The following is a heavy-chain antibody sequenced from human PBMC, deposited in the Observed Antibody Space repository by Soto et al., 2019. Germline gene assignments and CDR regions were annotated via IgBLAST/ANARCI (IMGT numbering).Heavy chain of an antibody. J-gene: IGHJ4*02. CDR3: ATHAALLPSNYYFAS. Sequence: EVQLVGSGGGLVQPGGSLRLSCAASGFTFNCCAMSWVRLAPGKGREWVANINDIATTTNYADSVKGRFTISRDQSRTTLYLLMNNLRAEDTAVYFCATHAALLPSNYYFASWAQGTQVTVSS. D-gene: IGHD3-10*01. V-gene: IGHV3-23*04. CDR2: INDIATTT. CDR1: GFTFNCCA.